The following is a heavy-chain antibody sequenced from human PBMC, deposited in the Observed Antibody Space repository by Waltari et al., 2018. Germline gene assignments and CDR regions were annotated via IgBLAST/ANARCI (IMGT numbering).Heavy chain of an antibody. CDR2: IDENGISI. CDR1: GLSCGAYR. D-gene: IGHD3-10*01. V-gene: IGHV3-74*01. CDR3: TRDLYRGSDH. J-gene: IGHJ4*02. Sequence: EVQLVESGGGLVKPGGSLRLSCAAPGLSCGAYRMHWVRQSPGKGLGWVSRIDENGISITCVDSVQGRFTTSRDNAKNTLYLQMNSLRAEDSAVYYCTRDLYRGSDHWGRGTLVSVSS.